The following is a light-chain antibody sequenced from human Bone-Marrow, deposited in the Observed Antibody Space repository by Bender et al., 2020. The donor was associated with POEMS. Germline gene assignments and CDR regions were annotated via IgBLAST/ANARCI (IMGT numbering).Light chain of an antibody. V-gene: IGLV1-44*01. CDR2: SSH. Sequence: QSVLTQPPSASGTPGQRVTISCSGGSSNIGAHAVHWYQHLPGTAPKLHIYSSHRRPSVVPDRFSGSRSGTAASLAISGLQSEDETDYYCAVWDDSLNGWVFGGGTKLTVL. CDR1: SSNIGAHA. CDR3: AVWDDSLNGWV. J-gene: IGLJ3*02.